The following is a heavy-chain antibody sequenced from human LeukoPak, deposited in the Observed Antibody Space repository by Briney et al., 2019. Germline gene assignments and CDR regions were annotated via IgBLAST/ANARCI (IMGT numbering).Heavy chain of an antibody. CDR1: GGSINSRTYY. Sequence: SETLSLTCTVSGGSINSRTYYWGCIRQPPGKGLEWIGSIYYSGSTYYNPSLKSRVTISVDTSKNQFSLKVSSVTAADTAVYYCARRASGSYHYDPWGQGTLVTASS. CDR2: IYYSGST. J-gene: IGHJ5*02. CDR3: ARRASGSYHYDP. V-gene: IGHV4-39*01. D-gene: IGHD3-10*01.